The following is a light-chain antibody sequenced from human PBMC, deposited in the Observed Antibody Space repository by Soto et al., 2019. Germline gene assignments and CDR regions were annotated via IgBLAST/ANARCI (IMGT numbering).Light chain of an antibody. CDR1: QSISSY. CDR2: GAS. CDR3: QHYGSSPPIT. V-gene: IGKV3-20*01. J-gene: IGKJ5*01. Sequence: TQSPSSLSASVGDRVTITCRASQSISSYLNWYQQKPGQAPRLLIYGASSRATGIPDRFSGSGSGTGSGTDFTLTISRLEPEDFAVYYCQHYGSSPPITFGQGTRLEI.